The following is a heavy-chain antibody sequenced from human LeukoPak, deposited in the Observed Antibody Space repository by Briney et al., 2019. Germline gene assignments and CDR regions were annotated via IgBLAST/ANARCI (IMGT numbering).Heavy chain of an antibody. D-gene: IGHD6-19*01. Sequence: GGSLRLSCAASGFTFSSYSMNWVRQAPGKGLEWVANIKYDGSETYHVDSVKGRFTIYRDNAKNSLYLQMNSPRVEDTSVYYCARALDSVYNTGWPSAAYWGQGTQVTVSS. CDR2: IKYDGSET. CDR3: ARALDSVYNTGWPSAAY. J-gene: IGHJ4*02. CDR1: GFTFSSYS. V-gene: IGHV3-7*01.